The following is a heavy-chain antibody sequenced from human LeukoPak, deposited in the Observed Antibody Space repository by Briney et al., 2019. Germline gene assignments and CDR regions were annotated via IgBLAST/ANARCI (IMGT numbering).Heavy chain of an antibody. J-gene: IGHJ4*02. D-gene: IGHD2-21*01. CDR3: ARLDCHGDGCYNH. CDR2: VSYDGTT. V-gene: IGHV4-59*08. CDR1: GDSVTSYY. Sequence: SETPSLTCSVSGDSVTSYYWSWIRQPPGKGLEWIGYVSYDGTTNYTPSLRSRVIMAVNTANNNISLRLTSVTAADTAVYYCARLDCHGDGCYNHWGQGTLVTVSS.